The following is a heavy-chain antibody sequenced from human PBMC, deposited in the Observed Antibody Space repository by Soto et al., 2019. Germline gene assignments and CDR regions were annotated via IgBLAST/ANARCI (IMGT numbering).Heavy chain of an antibody. D-gene: IGHD3-16*02. J-gene: IGHJ4*02. Sequence: QVPLVQSGAEVKKPGASVKVSCKASGYTFTSYGISWVRQAPGQGLEWMGWISAYNGNTNYAQKLQGRVTMTTDTSTSTAYMELRSLRSDDTAVYYCARDQDYDYIWGSYRPIDYWGQGTLVTVSS. CDR1: GYTFTSYG. CDR2: ISAYNGNT. V-gene: IGHV1-18*01. CDR3: ARDQDYDYIWGSYRPIDY.